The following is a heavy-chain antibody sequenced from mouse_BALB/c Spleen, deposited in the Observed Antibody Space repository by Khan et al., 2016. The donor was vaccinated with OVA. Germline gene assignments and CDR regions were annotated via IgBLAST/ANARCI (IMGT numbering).Heavy chain of an antibody. J-gene: IGHJ2*01. CDR3: ARQVGIYDGPFDY. D-gene: IGHD2-3*01. Sequence: EVELVESGGGLVKPGGSLKLSCAASGFTFNKYAMSWVRQIPEKRLEWVATVSSGGSYTHYPDSVKGRFTISRDNAKNTLYLQMSSLRSEDTAMYYCARQVGIYDGPFDYWGKGTTLTVSS. CDR2: VSSGGSYT. CDR1: GFTFNKYA. V-gene: IGHV5-9-3*01.